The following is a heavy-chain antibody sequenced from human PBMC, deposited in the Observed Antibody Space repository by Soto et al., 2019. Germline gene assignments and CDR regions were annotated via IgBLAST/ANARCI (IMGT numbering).Heavy chain of an antibody. CDR1: GFTFSSYA. CDR3: AKEDGGHDYGDYNPYWYFDL. D-gene: IGHD4-17*01. Sequence: EVQLLESGGGLVQPGGSLRLSCAASGFTFSSYAMSWVRQAPGKGLEWVSAISGSGGSTYYADSVKGRFTISRDNSKNTLYLQMNSLRAEDTAVYYCAKEDGGHDYGDYNPYWYFDLWGRGTLVTVSS. J-gene: IGHJ2*01. V-gene: IGHV3-23*01. CDR2: ISGSGGST.